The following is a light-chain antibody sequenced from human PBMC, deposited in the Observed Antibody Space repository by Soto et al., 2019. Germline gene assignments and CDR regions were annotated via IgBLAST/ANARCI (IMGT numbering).Light chain of an antibody. V-gene: IGKV1-5*01. Sequence: DIQMTRSPSTLSASVGDRVTITCRASQSISSWLAWYQQKPGKAPKLLIYDASGLESGVPSRFSGSGSGTEFTLTISSLQPDDFATYYCQQYNSYSFTFGHGTKVDIK. CDR1: QSISSW. CDR3: QQYNSYSFT. CDR2: DAS. J-gene: IGKJ3*01.